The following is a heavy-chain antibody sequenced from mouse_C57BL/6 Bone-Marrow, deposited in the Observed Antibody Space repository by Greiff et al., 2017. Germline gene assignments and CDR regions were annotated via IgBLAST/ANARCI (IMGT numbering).Heavy chain of an antibody. Sequence: QVQLQQPGAELVKPGASVKLSCKASGYTFTSYWMHWVKQRPGQGLEWIGMIHPNSGSTNYNEKFKSKATLTVDKSSSTAYMQLSSLTSEDSAVYYCARTDSNYDFDYWGQGTTLTVSS. CDR1: GYTFTSYW. V-gene: IGHV1-64*01. CDR2: IHPNSGST. D-gene: IGHD2-5*01. J-gene: IGHJ2*01. CDR3: ARTDSNYDFDY.